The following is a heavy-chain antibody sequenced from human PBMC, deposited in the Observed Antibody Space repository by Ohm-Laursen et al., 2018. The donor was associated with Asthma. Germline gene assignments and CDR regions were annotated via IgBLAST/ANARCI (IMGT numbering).Heavy chain of an antibody. CDR3: ARGGGNFDY. V-gene: IGHV3-23*01. Sequence: SLGLSCVPSGCTFIRYAMSWVRPAAAQRLEWVSAISGSGGSTYYADSVNGRFTISRDNAKNSLYLQMNSLRAEETAVYYCARGGGNFDYWGQGTLVTVSS. J-gene: IGHJ4*02. D-gene: IGHD4-23*01. CDR2: ISGSGGST. CDR1: GCTFIRYA.